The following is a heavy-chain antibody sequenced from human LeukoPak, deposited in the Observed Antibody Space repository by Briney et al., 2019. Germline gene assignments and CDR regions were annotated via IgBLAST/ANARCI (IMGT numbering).Heavy chain of an antibody. CDR2: IYYSGST. CDR1: GGSISSYY. D-gene: IGHD3-3*01. Sequence: SETLSLTCTVSGGSISSYYWSWIRQPPGKGLEWIGYIYYSGSTNYNPSLKSRVTISVDTSKNQFSLKLSSVTAADTAVYYCARVGPDFRSGYRLYGMDVWGQGTTVTVSS. V-gene: IGHV4-59*01. J-gene: IGHJ6*02. CDR3: ARVGPDFRSGYRLYGMDV.